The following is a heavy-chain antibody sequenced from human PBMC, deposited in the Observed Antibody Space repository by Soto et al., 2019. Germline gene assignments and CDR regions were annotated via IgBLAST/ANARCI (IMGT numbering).Heavy chain of an antibody. CDR3: ARESRRFFDC. CDR1: GFSLSTTGVG. D-gene: IGHD2-2*01. V-gene: IGHV2-5*02. J-gene: IGHJ4*02. Sequence: QITLKESGPTLVKPTQTLTLTCTFSGFSLSTTGVGVDWLRQPPGKALEWLAIIYWDDDKRYSPSLKSRLTITKDTANNQVVLTMTNMDPVDTATYDCARESRRFFDCWGQGTLVTVSS. CDR2: IYWDDDK.